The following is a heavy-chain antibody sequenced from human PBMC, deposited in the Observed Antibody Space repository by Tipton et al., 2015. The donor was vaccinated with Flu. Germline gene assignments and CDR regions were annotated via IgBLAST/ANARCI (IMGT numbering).Heavy chain of an antibody. J-gene: IGHJ4*02. V-gene: IGHV3-11*01. Sequence: PRLSCAASGFTFSDYYMSWIRQAPGKGLEWVSYISSSGSTIYYADSVKGRFTISRDNAKNSLYLQMNSLRAEDTAVYYCARVLGAARPDYFDYWGQGTLVTVSS. CDR2: ISSSGSTI. CDR1: GFTFSDYY. D-gene: IGHD6-6*01. CDR3: ARVLGAARPDYFDY.